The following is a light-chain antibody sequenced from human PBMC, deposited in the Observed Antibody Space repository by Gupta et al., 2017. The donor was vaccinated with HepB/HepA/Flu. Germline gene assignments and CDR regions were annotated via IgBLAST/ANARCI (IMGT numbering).Light chain of an antibody. CDR3: QQYDNLPLT. CDR1: QDISNY. V-gene: IGKV1-33*01. J-gene: IGKJ4*01. CDR2: DAS. Sequence: DIQMTQSPSSLSASVGDSVTITCQASQDISNYLNWYQQKPGKAPKRLIYDASNLETGIPSRFSRSGAGTHFTFTIISLQPEDIATYYCQQYDNLPLTFGGGTKVEIK.